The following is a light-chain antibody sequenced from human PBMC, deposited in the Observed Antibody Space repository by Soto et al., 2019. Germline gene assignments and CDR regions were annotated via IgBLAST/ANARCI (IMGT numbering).Light chain of an antibody. J-gene: IGLJ2*01. CDR2: EVS. Sequence: QSVLTQPASVSGSPGQSITISCTGTSSDVGAYKYVSWYQQNPGKAPKLMIFEVSNRPSGISNRVSGSKSGNTASLTISGLQAEDEADYYCSSYTTTSTVVFGGGTKVTVL. CDR1: SSDVGAYKY. CDR3: SSYTTTSTVV. V-gene: IGLV2-14*01.